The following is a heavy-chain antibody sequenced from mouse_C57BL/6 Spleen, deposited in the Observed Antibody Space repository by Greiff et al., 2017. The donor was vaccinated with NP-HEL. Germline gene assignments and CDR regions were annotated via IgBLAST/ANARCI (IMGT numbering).Heavy chain of an antibody. D-gene: IGHD1-1*01. CDR3: ARNSHYYPFDD. CDR2: IWSGGST. CDR1: GFSLTSYG. Sequence: VMLVESGPGLVQPSQSLSITCTVSGFSLTSYGVHWVRQSPGKGLEWLGVIWSGGSTDYNAAFISRLRLSKDNSKIQVFFKMNSLQADDTAIYYCARNSHYYPFDDWGQGTTLTVSS. V-gene: IGHV2-2*01. J-gene: IGHJ2*01.